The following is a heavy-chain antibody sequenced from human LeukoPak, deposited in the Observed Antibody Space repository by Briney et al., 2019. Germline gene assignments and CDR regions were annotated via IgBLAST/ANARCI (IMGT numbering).Heavy chain of an antibody. V-gene: IGHV4-39*07. D-gene: IGHD1-26*01. CDR2: IYYRGST. CDR1: GGSISSSSYY. CDR3: ARDHGPLPGAGRWAPPKNWFDP. Sequence: TETLSLTCTVSGGSISSSSYYWGWIRQPPGKGLEWIGSIYYRGSTYYNPSLKSRVTISVDTSKNQFSLKLSSVTAADTAVYYCARDHGPLPGAGRWAPPKNWFDPWGQGTLVTVSS. J-gene: IGHJ5*02.